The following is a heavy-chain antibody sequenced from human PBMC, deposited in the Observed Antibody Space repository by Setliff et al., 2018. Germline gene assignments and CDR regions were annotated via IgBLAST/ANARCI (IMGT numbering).Heavy chain of an antibody. Sequence: SETLSLTCAVSGYSISSGYYWSWFRQPAGKGLEWIGRIYSDENTDYNPSLKSRVTMSVDTSKNQFSLKLNSVTAADMAVYYCAREQWLDPPGYYYMDVWAKGTTVTVSS. CDR3: AREQWLDPPGYYYMDV. CDR2: IYSDENT. V-gene: IGHV4-38-2*02. J-gene: IGHJ6*03. CDR1: GYSISSGYY. D-gene: IGHD6-19*01.